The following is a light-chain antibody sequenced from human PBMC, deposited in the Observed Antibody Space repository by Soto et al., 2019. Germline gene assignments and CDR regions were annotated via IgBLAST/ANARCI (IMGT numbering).Light chain of an antibody. CDR1: QSLLHTIGYNY. CDR3: MQALQPPVT. V-gene: IGKV2-28*01. CDR2: LGS. J-gene: IGKJ5*01. Sequence: DIVMTQSPLSLPVTPGEPASISCRSSQSLLHTIGYNYLDWYLQKPGQSPQLLIYLGSNRASGVSDRFSGSGSGTDFTLKISRVEAEDVGGYYCMQALQPPVTFGQGTRLEIK.